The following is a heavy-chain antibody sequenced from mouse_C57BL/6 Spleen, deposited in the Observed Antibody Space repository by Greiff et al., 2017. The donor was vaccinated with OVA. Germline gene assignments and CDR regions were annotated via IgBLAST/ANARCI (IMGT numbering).Heavy chain of an antibody. J-gene: IGHJ1*03. V-gene: IGHV7-3*01. CDR3: ARYPSHYYGSSYGYFDV. CDR1: GFTFTDYY. Sequence: EVNLVESGGGLVQPGGSLSLSCAASGFTFTDYYMSWVRQPPGKALEWLGFIRNKANGYTTEYSASVKGRFTISRDNSQSILYLQMNALRAEDSATYYCARYPSHYYGSSYGYFDVWGTGTTVTVSS. D-gene: IGHD1-1*01. CDR2: IRNKANGYTT.